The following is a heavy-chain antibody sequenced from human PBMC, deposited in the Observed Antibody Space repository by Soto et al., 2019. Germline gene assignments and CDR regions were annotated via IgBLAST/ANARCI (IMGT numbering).Heavy chain of an antibody. J-gene: IGHJ4*02. CDR1: GFTVSNNY. V-gene: IGHV3-53*01. D-gene: IGHD3-10*01. CDR2: IYSGGYT. CDR3: GAPPGGGGY. Sequence: EVQLVESGGGLIQPGGSLRLSCAVSGFTVSNNYMSWVRQAPGKGLEGVSVIYSGGYTAYGDSVKGRFTISRDNSKNNLFLQMKTLGADDRAVFYWGAPPGGGGYWGQGTLVTVSS.